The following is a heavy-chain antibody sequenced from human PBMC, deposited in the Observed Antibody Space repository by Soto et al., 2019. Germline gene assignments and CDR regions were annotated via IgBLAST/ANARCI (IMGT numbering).Heavy chain of an antibody. D-gene: IGHD3-10*01. CDR2: IYYSGST. J-gene: IGHJ6*02. CDR1: GGSISSYY. CDR3: ARGGFSGSYYNGYYYYGMDV. Sequence: SETLSLTCTVSGGSISSYYWSWIRQPPGKGLEWIGYIYYSGSTNYNPSLKSRVTISVDTSKNQFCLKLSSVTAADTAVYYCARGGFSGSYYNGYYYYGMDVWGQGTTVTVSS. V-gene: IGHV4-59*01.